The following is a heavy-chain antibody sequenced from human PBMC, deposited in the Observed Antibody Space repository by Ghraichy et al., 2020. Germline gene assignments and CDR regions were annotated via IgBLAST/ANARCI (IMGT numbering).Heavy chain of an antibody. Sequence: GGSLRLSCAASGFTFDDYAMHWVRQAPGKGLEWVSGISWNSGSIGYADSVKGRFTISRDNAKNSLYLQMNSLRAEDTALYYCAKGGGLVVVTSFDYWGQGTLVTVSS. D-gene: IGHD2-21*02. J-gene: IGHJ4*02. CDR3: AKGGGLVVVTSFDY. CDR2: ISWNSGSI. CDR1: GFTFDDYA. V-gene: IGHV3-9*01.